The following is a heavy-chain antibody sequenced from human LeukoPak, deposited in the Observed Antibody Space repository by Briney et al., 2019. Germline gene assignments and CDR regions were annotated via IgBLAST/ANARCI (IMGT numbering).Heavy chain of an antibody. CDR3: AAEQQLWFDP. CDR2: INHSGST. V-gene: IGHV4-34*01. J-gene: IGHJ5*02. D-gene: IGHD6-13*01. Sequence: SETLSLTCAVYGGSFSGYYRSWIRQPPGKGLEWIGEINHSGSTNYNPSLKSRVTISVDTSKNQFSLKLSSVTAADTAVYYCAAEQQLWFDPWGQGTLVTVSS. CDR1: GGSFSGYY.